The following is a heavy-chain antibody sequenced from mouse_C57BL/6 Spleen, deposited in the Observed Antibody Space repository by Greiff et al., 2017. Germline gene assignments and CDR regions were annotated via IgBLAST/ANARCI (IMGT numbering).Heavy chain of an antibody. CDR1: GYTFTSYW. CDR2: IDPSDSET. J-gene: IGHJ4*01. D-gene: IGHD2-4*01. Sequence: VQLQQSGAELVRPGSSVKLSCKASGYTFTSYWMHWVKQRPIQGLEWIGNIDPSDSETHYNQKFKDKATLTVDKSSSTAYMQLSSLTSEDSAVYYCARQGYDYGGYAMDYWGQGTSVTVSS. CDR3: ARQGYDYGGYAMDY. V-gene: IGHV1-52*01.